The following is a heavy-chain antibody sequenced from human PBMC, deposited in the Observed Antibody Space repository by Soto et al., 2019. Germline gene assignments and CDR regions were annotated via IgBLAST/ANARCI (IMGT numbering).Heavy chain of an antibody. D-gene: IGHD3-3*01. Sequence: PGESLKISCQGSGYSFSSFWISWVRQMPGKGLEWMGMIDPSDSYTNYSPSFQGHLTISADKSISTAYLQCSSLKASDTAMYYCASQTRSGYYPYYYYYGMDVWGQGTTVTVSS. J-gene: IGHJ6*02. V-gene: IGHV5-10-1*01. CDR3: ASQTRSGYYPYYYYYGMDV. CDR2: IDPSDSYT. CDR1: GYSFSSFW.